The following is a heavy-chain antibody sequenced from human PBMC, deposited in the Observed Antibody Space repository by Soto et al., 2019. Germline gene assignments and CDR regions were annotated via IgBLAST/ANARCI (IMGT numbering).Heavy chain of an antibody. D-gene: IGHD3-16*02. J-gene: IGHJ6*02. CDR3: ARHYRFPPYYYYYGMDV. CDR2: IYYSGST. V-gene: IGHV4-39*01. Sequence: QLQLQESGPGLVKPSETLSLTCTVSGGSISSSSYYWGWIRQPPGKGLEWIGSIYYSGSTYYNPSLKSRVTISVDTSKNQFSLKLSSVTAADTAVYYCARHYRFPPYYYYYGMDVWGQGTTVTVSS. CDR1: GGSISSSSYY.